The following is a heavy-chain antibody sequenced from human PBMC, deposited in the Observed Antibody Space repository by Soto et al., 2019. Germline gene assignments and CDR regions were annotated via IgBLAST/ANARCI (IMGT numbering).Heavy chain of an antibody. Sequence: ASVKVSCKASGYTFTNYYIHWVRQAPGQGLEWMGIINPSADTTTYAQKFKGRVTMTRDTSTGTVYMELSSLRSEDTAVYYCARDTGSCNGDSRYPIYGMDVWGQGTTVTVSS. CDR1: GYTFTNYY. D-gene: IGHD2-8*01. J-gene: IGHJ6*02. CDR2: INPSADTT. V-gene: IGHV1-46*01. CDR3: ARDTGSCNGDSRYPIYGMDV.